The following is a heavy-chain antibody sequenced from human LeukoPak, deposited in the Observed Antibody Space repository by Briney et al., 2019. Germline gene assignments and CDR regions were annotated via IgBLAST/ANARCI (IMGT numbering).Heavy chain of an antibody. CDR3: ARYGGGVLWYFDY. J-gene: IGHJ4*02. CDR2: INHSGST. D-gene: IGHD3-10*01. CDR1: GGSFSGYY. Sequence: SETLSLTCAVYGGSFSGYYWSWIRQPPGKGLEWIGEINHSGSTNYNPSLKSRVTISVDTSKNQFSLKLSSVTAADTAVYYCARYGGGVLWYFDYWGQGTLVTVSS. V-gene: IGHV4-34*01.